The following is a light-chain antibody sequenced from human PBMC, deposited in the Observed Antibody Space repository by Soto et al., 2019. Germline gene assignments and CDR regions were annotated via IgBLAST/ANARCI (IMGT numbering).Light chain of an antibody. CDR2: AAS. V-gene: IGKV1-5*01. Sequence: DIQMTQSPSTLSASAGDTVTITCRASESIDNWLAWYQQKPGKAPKLLLFAASTLVGGVPSRFSGRGSGTEFTLTISSLQEDDFATYYCQQYHTDCTFGQGTKVDIX. J-gene: IGKJ1*01. CDR1: ESIDNW. CDR3: QQYHTDCT.